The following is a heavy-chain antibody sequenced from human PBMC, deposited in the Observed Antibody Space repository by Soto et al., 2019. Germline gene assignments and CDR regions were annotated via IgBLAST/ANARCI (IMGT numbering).Heavy chain of an antibody. V-gene: IGHV3-48*02. D-gene: IGHD2-15*01. CDR3: ARDFKDGMAVATFDY. Sequence: EVQLVESGGGLVQPGGSLRLSCAASGFSFSTHYMNWVRQAPGKGLEWVSCIISSGSDIYYTDSVKGRFTISRDNAKNSLYLQMNSLRDEDTAVYYCARDFKDGMAVATFDYWGQGALVTVSS. J-gene: IGHJ4*02. CDR1: GFSFSTHY. CDR2: IISSGSDI.